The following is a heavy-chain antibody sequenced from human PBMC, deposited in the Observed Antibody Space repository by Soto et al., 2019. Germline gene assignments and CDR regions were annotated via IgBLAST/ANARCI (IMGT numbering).Heavy chain of an antibody. CDR3: ARVRRSSGYYYGY. J-gene: IGHJ4*02. CDR2: ISAYNGNT. CDR1: GYTFTSYG. V-gene: IGHV1-18*04. D-gene: IGHD3-22*01. Sequence: SVKVSCKASGYTFTSYGISWVRQAPGQGLEWMGWISAYNGNTNYAQKLQGRVTMTTDTSTSTVYMELSSLRSEDTAVYYCARVRRSSGYYYGYWGQGTPVTVSS.